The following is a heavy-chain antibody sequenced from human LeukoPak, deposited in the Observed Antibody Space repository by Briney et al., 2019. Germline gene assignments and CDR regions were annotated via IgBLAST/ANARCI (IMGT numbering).Heavy chain of an antibody. V-gene: IGHV4-4*02. CDR3: ARDDGRTADYSGMDV. CDR1: GGSISSTNW. J-gene: IGHJ6*02. CDR2: IYHGGST. D-gene: IGHD4-17*01. Sequence: SGTLSLTCAVSGGSISSTNWWSWVRQTPGKGLEWIGEIYHGGSTKCNPSLKSRATISVDKSKNQFSLNLSSVTAADTAVYYCARDDGRTADYSGMDVWGQGTTVTVSS.